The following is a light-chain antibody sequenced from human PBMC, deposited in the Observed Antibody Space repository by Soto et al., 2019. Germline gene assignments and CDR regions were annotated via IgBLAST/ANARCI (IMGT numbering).Light chain of an antibody. J-gene: IGKJ2*01. CDR2: DGS. CDR1: QSIRGW. CDR3: QQYDTYPYA. Sequence: IQITQSPSTLPASVGDRVTITCRASQSIRGWLAWYQQKPGKAPSLLIYDGSSLQSGVPSRFSGRGSGTLFTLTISSLQPNDFASYYCQQYDTYPYAFGQGTKVEIK. V-gene: IGKV1-5*01.